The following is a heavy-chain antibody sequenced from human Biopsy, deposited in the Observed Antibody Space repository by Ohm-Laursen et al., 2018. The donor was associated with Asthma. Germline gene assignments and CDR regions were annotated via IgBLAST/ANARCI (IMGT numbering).Heavy chain of an antibody. CDR3: AKDKRYSGSYFDY. CDR2: ISGSGGST. J-gene: IGHJ4*02. V-gene: IGHV3-23*01. D-gene: IGHD1-26*01. CDR1: GFTFSSYA. Sequence: SLRLSCAASGFTFSSYAMSWVRQAPGKGLEWVSAISGSGGSTYYAASVKGRFTISRDNSKNTLYLQMNSLRAEDTAVYYCAKDKRYSGSYFDYWGQGTLVTVSS.